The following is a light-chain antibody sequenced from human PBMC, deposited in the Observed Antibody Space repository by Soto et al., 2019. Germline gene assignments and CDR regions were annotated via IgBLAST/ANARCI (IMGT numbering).Light chain of an antibody. Sequence: DIQMTQSPSTLSASVGDRVTITCRASEGVSRWLAWYQQKPGRTPKLLIYQASTLEPGGPSRFIGSGSGTEFTLTISSLQPDDFATYFCQQYNASSQAFGQGTKVEIK. CDR3: QQYNASSQA. CDR2: QAS. CDR1: EGVSRW. V-gene: IGKV1-5*03. J-gene: IGKJ1*01.